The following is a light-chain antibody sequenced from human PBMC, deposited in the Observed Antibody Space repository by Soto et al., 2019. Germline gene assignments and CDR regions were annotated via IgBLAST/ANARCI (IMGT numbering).Light chain of an antibody. CDR3: QQSYSTPIT. CDR2: AAS. CDR1: QSISSY. Sequence: DIQMTQSPSSLSASVGDRLTIACRASQSISSYLNWYQQKPGKAPKLLIYAASSLQSGVPSRFSGSGSGTDFTLTISSLQPEDFATYYCQQSYSTPITFGQGTRLEIK. V-gene: IGKV1-39*01. J-gene: IGKJ5*01.